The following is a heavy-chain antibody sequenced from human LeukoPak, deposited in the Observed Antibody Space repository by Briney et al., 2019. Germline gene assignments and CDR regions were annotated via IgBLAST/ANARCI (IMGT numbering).Heavy chain of an antibody. Sequence: SETLSPTCAVYGGSFSGYYWSWIRQPPGKGLEWIGEINHSGSTNYNPSLKSRVTISVDTSKNQFSLKLSSVTAADTAVYYCAGSSSWYPGSYWGQGTLVTVSS. D-gene: IGHD6-13*01. CDR3: AGSSSWYPGSY. CDR1: GGSFSGYY. CDR2: INHSGST. V-gene: IGHV4-34*01. J-gene: IGHJ4*02.